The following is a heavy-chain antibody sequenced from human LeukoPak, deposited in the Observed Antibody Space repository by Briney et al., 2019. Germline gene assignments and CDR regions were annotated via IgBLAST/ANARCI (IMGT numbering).Heavy chain of an antibody. V-gene: IGHV1-2*06. Sequence: ASVKVSCKASRYTFTSYDINWVRQAPGQGLEWMGRINPNSGGTNYAQKFQGRVTMTRDTSISTAYMELSRLRSDDTAVYYCARALGAYGSGSYSLPDYWGQGTLVTVSS. CDR3: ARALGAYGSGSYSLPDY. D-gene: IGHD3-10*01. CDR2: INPNSGGT. CDR1: RYTFTSYD. J-gene: IGHJ4*02.